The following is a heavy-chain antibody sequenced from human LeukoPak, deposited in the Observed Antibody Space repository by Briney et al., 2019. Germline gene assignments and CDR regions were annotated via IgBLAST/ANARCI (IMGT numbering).Heavy chain of an antibody. D-gene: IGHD2-15*01. CDR1: GYTFTSYG. CDR2: ISAFNANT. V-gene: IGHV1-18*01. J-gene: IGHJ6*02. CDR3: ARDLDIVVVAAALRHYGLDV. Sequence: ASVKVSCKASGYTFTSYGISWVRQAPGQGPEWMGWISAFNANTNYAQKFQGRVTMTTDTSTSTVYMDLRNLRSDDTAVYYCARDLDIVVVAAALRHYGLDVWGQGTTVTVSS.